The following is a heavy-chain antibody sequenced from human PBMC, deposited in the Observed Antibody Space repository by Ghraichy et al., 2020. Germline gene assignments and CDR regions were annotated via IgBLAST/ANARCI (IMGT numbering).Heavy chain of an antibody. Sequence: SETLSLTCAVSGYSISSGYYWGWIRQPPGKGLEWIGSIYHSGSTYYNPSLKSRVTISVDTSKNQFSLKLSSVTAADTAVYYCARDIVVVVAATNWNGIYYYYYGMDVWGQGTTVTVSS. D-gene: IGHD2-15*01. CDR2: IYHSGST. CDR1: GYSISSGYY. V-gene: IGHV4-38-2*02. CDR3: ARDIVVVVAATNWNGIYYYYYGMDV. J-gene: IGHJ6*02.